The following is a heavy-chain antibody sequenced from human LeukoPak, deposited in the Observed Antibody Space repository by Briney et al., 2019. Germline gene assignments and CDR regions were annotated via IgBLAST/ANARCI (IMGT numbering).Heavy chain of an antibody. V-gene: IGHV4-34*01. CDR3: ARGLRRGSYGAFDI. D-gene: IGHD1-26*01. CDR2: INHSGST. Sequence: SENLSLTCAVYGGSFSGYDWSWIRRPPGKGLEWIGEINHSGSTNYNPSLKSRVTISVDTSKNQFSLKLSSVTAADTAVYYCARGLRRGSYGAFDIWGQGTMVTVSS. J-gene: IGHJ3*02. CDR1: GGSFSGYD.